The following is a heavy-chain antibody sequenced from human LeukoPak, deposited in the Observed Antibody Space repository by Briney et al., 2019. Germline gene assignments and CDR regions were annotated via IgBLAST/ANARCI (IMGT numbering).Heavy chain of an antibody. D-gene: IGHD1-26*01. CDR3: ARDHHKVGAPTSYYYGMDV. V-gene: IGHV3-33*01. CDR1: GFTFSSYG. J-gene: IGHJ6*02. CDR2: IWYDGSNK. Sequence: GRSLRLSCAASGFTFSSYGMHWVRQAPGKGLEWVAVIWYDGSNKYYADSVKGRFTISRDNSKNTLYLQMNSLGAEDTAVYYCARDHHKVGAPTSYYYGMDVWGQGTTVTVSS.